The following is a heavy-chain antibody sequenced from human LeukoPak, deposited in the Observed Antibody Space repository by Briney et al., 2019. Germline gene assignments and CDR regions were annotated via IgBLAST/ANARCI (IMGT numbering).Heavy chain of an antibody. D-gene: IGHD6-13*01. V-gene: IGHV1-46*01. CDR3: ARDGYSSSWSYDAFDI. Sequence: ASVTVSCKSSGCTFTNYYMHWVRQAPAQGLEWMGIINPSGGSTSYAQKFQGRVTMTRDTSTSTVYMELSSLRSEDTAVYYCARDGYSSSWSYDAFDIWGQGRMVSVCS. CDR1: GCTFTNYY. CDR2: INPSGGST. J-gene: IGHJ3*02.